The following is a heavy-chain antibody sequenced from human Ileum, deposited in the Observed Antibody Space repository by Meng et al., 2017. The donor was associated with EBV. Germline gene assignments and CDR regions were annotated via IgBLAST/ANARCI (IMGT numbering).Heavy chain of an antibody. CDR3: ARGREYGGFQEYFFDY. Sequence: QVQLVESGAEVKMPGASVKVSCKTSGYPFTSYYINWVRQAPGQGLEWMGTINPGSGHTNYPRKFQGRVTMTRDTSTTTFYMDLSSLGSDDTAVYYCARGREYGGFQEYFFDYWGQGALVTVSS. CDR1: GYPFTSYY. CDR2: INPGSGHT. V-gene: IGHV1-46*01. J-gene: IGHJ4*02. D-gene: IGHD5-12*01.